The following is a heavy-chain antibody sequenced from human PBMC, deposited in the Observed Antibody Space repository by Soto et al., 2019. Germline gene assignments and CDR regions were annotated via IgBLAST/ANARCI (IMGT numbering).Heavy chain of an antibody. CDR2: ISSSGNSM. CDR1: GFTFSDHY. V-gene: IGHV3-11*01. CDR3: ARRAASGRHFDQ. D-gene: IGHD6-13*01. J-gene: IGHJ4*02. Sequence: QVQLVESGGGLVMPGESLRLSCAASGFTFSDHYMSWIRQAPGKGLEWVSYISSSGNSMYYADSVKGRFTVSRDNAENPLNLQINSLRAEDTAVYYCARRAASGRHFDQWGQGTLVSVSS.